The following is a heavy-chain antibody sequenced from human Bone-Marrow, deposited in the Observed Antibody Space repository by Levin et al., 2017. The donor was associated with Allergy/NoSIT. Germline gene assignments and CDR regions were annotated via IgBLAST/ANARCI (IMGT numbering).Heavy chain of an antibody. D-gene: IGHD3-9*01. Sequence: PGGSLRLSCAASGFTFSSHSMNWVRQAPGKGLEWVSYISTTSSTIYYADSVKGRFTISRDNAKNSLYLQMNSLRDEDTAVYYCARDHITIFSLSFDYWGPGTLVTVSS. CDR1: GFTFSSHS. CDR3: ARDHITIFSLSFDY. J-gene: IGHJ4*02. V-gene: IGHV3-48*02. CDR2: ISTTSSTI.